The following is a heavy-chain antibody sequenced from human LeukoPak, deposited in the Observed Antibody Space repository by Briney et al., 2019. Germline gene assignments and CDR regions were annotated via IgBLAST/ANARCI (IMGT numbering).Heavy chain of an antibody. CDR1: GLTFSSHW. D-gene: IGHD2-2*01. CDR2: VNQDGSEK. J-gene: IGHJ4*02. CDR3: ARERDARFDS. V-gene: IGHV3-7*01. Sequence: GGSLSLPCVASGLTFSSHWMSWVRQAPGKGREWVANVNQDGSEKYYVESVKGRFTISRDNAKNSLYLQVNSLRAEDTAIYYCARERDARFDSWGQGTLVTVSS.